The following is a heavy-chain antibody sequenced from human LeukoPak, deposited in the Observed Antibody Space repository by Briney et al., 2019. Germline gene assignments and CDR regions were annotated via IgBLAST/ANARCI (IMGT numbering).Heavy chain of an antibody. V-gene: IGHV1-69*13. Sequence: SVKVSCKASGGTFSSYAVSWVRQAPGQGLEWMGGIIPIFGTANYAQKFQGRVTITADESTSTAYMELSSLRSEDTAVYYCAREWVPNCISTSCSHNWFDPWGQGTLVSVSS. CDR3: AREWVPNCISTSCSHNWFDP. J-gene: IGHJ5*02. CDR2: IIPIFGTA. CDR1: GGTFSSYA. D-gene: IGHD2-2*01.